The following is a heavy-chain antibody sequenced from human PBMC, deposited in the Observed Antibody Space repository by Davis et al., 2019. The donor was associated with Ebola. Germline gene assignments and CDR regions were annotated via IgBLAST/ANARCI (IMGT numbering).Heavy chain of an antibody. Sequence: LRLSCTASGCSISSYSWSWIRQPPGKGLEWIGYIYYSGSTNYNPPLKSRVTISADTSKNRFSLKLSSVTAADTAVYYCVRGGYSGSYLNFDYWGQGSLVTVSS. CDR1: GCSISSYS. CDR3: VRGGYSGSYLNFDY. V-gene: IGHV4-59*01. CDR2: IYYSGST. J-gene: IGHJ4*02. D-gene: IGHD1-26*01.